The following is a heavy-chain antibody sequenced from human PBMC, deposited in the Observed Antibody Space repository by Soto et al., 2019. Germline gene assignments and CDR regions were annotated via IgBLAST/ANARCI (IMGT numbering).Heavy chain of an antibody. Sequence: QVQLVQSGAEVKKPGASVKVSCKASGYTFTSYGISWVRQAPGQGLEWMGWISAYNGNTNYAQKLQSRVTMTTDTSTSTAYMELRSLRSDDTAVYYCARDRITMIVVARSLHAFDIWGQGTMVTVSS. V-gene: IGHV1-18*01. CDR3: ARDRITMIVVARSLHAFDI. J-gene: IGHJ3*02. D-gene: IGHD3-22*01. CDR1: GYTFTSYG. CDR2: ISAYNGNT.